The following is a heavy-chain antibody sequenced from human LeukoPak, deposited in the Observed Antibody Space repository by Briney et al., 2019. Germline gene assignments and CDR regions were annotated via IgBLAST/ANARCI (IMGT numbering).Heavy chain of an antibody. D-gene: IGHD3-22*01. CDR2: IYYSGST. Sequence: SETLSLTCTVSGGSISSYYWSWIRQPPGKGLEWIGYIYYSGSTNYNPSLKSRVTISVDTSKNQFSPKLSSVTAADTAVYYCARDRYNSDSSGYYMWYFDYWGQGTLVTVSS. CDR1: GGSISSYY. V-gene: IGHV4-59*12. J-gene: IGHJ4*02. CDR3: ARDRYNSDSSGYYMWYFDY.